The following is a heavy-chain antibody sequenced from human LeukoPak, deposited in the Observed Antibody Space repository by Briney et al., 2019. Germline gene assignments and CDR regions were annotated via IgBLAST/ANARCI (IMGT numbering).Heavy chain of an antibody. V-gene: IGHV3-66*01. CDR3: AREAENYGLTFDI. J-gene: IGHJ3*02. D-gene: IGHD3-10*01. CDR2: IYRSCSP. Sequence: GRSLRLSCAASGFTVSSNYMSCIPQAPGKGPEWVSVIYRSCSPHYADSVKDRFIISRDNSKNTLYLQMNSLRAEDTAVYYCAREAENYGLTFDIWGQGTMVTVSS. CDR1: GFTVSSNY.